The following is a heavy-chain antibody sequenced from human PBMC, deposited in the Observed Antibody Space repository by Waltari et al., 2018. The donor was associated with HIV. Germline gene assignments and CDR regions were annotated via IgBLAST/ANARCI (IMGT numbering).Heavy chain of an antibody. CDR3: AAGTTSSSWYPHFDY. Sequence: QMQLVQSGPEVKKPGTSVKVSCKASGFTFTSSAVQWVRQARGQRLEWIGWIVVGSGNTNYAQKFQERVTITRDMSTSTAYMELSSLRSEDTAVYYCAAGTTSSSWYPHFDYWGQGTLVTVSS. J-gene: IGHJ4*02. CDR2: IVVGSGNT. CDR1: GFTFTSSA. V-gene: IGHV1-58*01. D-gene: IGHD6-13*01.